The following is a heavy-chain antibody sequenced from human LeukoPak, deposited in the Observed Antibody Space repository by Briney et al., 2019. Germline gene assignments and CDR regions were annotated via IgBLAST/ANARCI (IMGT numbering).Heavy chain of an antibody. CDR1: GGSISSYY. D-gene: IGHD2/OR15-2a*01. J-gene: IGHJ5*02. CDR2: MYYSGST. V-gene: IGHV4-59*01. Sequence: PSETLSLTCTVSGGSISSYYWSWLRQPPGKGLEWIGYMYYSGSTNYNPSLKSRVTISLDTSKNKLSLKLSSVTAADTAVYYCARNIGWFDPWGQGTLVTVSS. CDR3: ARNIGWFDP.